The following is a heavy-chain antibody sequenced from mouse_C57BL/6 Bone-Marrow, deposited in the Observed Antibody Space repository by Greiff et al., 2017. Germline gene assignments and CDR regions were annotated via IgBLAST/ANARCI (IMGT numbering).Heavy chain of an antibody. CDR2: IDPSDSYT. J-gene: IGHJ3*01. D-gene: IGHD2-4*01. V-gene: IGHV1-69*01. Sequence: VQLQQPGAELVMPGASVKLSCKASGYTFTSYWMHWVKQRPGQGLEWIGEIDPSDSYTNYNQKFKGKSTLTVDKSSSTAYMQLSSLTSEDSAVYYCACDYDDRFAYWGQGTLVTVSA. CDR1: GYTFTSYW. CDR3: ACDYDDRFAY.